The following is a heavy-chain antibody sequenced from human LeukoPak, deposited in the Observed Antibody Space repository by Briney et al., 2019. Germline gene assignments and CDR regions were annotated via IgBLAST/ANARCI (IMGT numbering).Heavy chain of an antibody. CDR1: GFTFSSYS. J-gene: IGHJ4*02. CDR2: ISSSSIYI. CDR3: ARGRYYYDSSGYVGY. Sequence: GGSLRLSCAGSGFTFSSYSMHWVRQAPGKGLEWVSSISSSSIYIYYADSLKGRFTISRDNAKNSVYLQMNSLGAEDTALYYCARGRYYYDSSGYVGYWGQGTLVTVSS. D-gene: IGHD3-22*01. V-gene: IGHV3-21*06.